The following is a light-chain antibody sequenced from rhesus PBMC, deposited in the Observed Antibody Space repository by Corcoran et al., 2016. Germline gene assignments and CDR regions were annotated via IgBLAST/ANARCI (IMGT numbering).Light chain of an antibody. Sequence: DIQMTQSQSSLSASVGDRVTITCRASQTISRYLDWYTQTPGNVPKLLLYGASTLQSGVPSRFSGSGSGTDFTLTISSLQPEDSATYYCQQHNSHPPTFGQGTKVEIK. J-gene: IGKJ1*01. V-gene: IGKV1-44*03. CDR1: QTISRY. CDR2: GAS. CDR3: QQHNSHPPT.